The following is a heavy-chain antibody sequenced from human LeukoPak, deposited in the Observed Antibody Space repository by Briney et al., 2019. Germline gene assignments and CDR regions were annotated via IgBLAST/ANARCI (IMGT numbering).Heavy chain of an antibody. CDR3: ARDAVGATTVHYYYYMDV. CDR2: ISSSSSYI. CDR1: GFTFSSYS. D-gene: IGHD1-26*01. V-gene: IGHV3-21*01. J-gene: IGHJ6*03. Sequence: GGSLRLSCAASGFTFSSYSMNWVRQAPGKGLEWVSSISSSSSYIYYADSVKGRFTISRDNAKNSLYLQMSSLRAEDTAVYYCARDAVGATTVHYYYYMDVWGKGTTVTVSS.